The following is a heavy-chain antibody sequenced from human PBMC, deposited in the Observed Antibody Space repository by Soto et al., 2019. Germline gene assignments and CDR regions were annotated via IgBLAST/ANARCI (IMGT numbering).Heavy chain of an antibody. V-gene: IGHV3-11*01. D-gene: IGHD4-17*01. J-gene: IGHJ4*02. CDR1: GFTFSDYY. Sequence: QVQLVESGGGLVKPGGSLRLSCAASGFTFSDYYMSWIRQAPGTGLEWVSYISSSGSTIYYADSVKGRFTISRDNAKNTLYMQMNSLRAEDTAVYYCARVEVDGDYPDYFDYWGQGTLVTVSS. CDR3: ARVEVDGDYPDYFDY. CDR2: ISSSGSTI.